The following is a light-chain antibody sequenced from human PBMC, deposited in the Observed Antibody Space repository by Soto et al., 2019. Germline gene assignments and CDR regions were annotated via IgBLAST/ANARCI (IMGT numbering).Light chain of an antibody. CDR1: QGISSA. CDR2: DAS. Sequence: AIQLTQSPSSLSASVGDRVTITCRASQGISSALAWYQQKPGKAPKLLIYDASSLESGVASRFSGSRAGTNFSLTIISLQPEDFATYYCQQFNSYPPLTFGGGTKVEIK. V-gene: IGKV1-13*02. CDR3: QQFNSYPPLT. J-gene: IGKJ4*01.